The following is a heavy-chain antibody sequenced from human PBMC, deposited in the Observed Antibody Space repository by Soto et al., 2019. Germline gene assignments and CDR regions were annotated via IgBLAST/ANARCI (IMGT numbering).Heavy chain of an antibody. CDR3: ARRADYGDYDYYYGMDV. V-gene: IGHV4-31*03. CDR1: GGSISSGGYY. D-gene: IGHD4-17*01. Sequence: SSETLSLTCTVSGGSISSGGYYWSWIRQHPGKGLEWIGYIYYSGSTYYNPSPKGRVTISVDTSKNQFSLKLSSVTAADTAVYYCARRADYGDYDYYYGMDVWGQGTTVTVSS. CDR2: IYYSGST. J-gene: IGHJ6*02.